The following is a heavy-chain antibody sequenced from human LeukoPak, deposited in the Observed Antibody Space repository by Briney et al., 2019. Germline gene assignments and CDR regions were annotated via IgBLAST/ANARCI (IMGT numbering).Heavy chain of an antibody. CDR1: GYTFTGYY. CDR2: INPNSGGT. J-gene: IGHJ3*02. Sequence: ASVKVSCKASGYTFTGYYMHWVRQAPGQGLEWMGWINPNSGGTNYAQKFQGRVTMTRDTSISTAYMELSRLRSDDTAVYYCARSPPLWGAFDIWGQGTMVTVSS. V-gene: IGHV1-2*02. D-gene: IGHD3-10*01. CDR3: ARSPPLWGAFDI.